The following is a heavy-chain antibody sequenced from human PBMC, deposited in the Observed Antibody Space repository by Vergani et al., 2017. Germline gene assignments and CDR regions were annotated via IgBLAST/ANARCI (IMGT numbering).Heavy chain of an antibody. CDR1: GFTFSSYS. CDR2: ISSSSSYI. J-gene: IGHJ3*02. V-gene: IGHV3-21*01. CDR3: ARDLGQQLVDAFDI. Sequence: EVQLVESGGGLVKPGGSLRLSCAASGFTFSSYSMNWVRQAPGKGLEWVSSISSSSSYIYYADSVKGRFTISRDNAKNSRYLQMNSLRAEDTAVYYCARDLGQQLVDAFDIWGQGTMVTVSS. D-gene: IGHD6-13*01.